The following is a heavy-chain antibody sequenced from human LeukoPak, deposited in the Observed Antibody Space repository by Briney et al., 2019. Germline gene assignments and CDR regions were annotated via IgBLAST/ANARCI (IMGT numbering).Heavy chain of an antibody. V-gene: IGHV3-74*01. CDR1: GFSFSSYY. CDR3: VRLCGDSEIDY. Sequence: GGSLRLSCAVSGFSFSSYYMHWVRHPPGKGLVWVSRINTAGSGTTYADSVKGRFTISRDNAKNTLYLQMDSLRAEDTAVYYCVRLCGDSEIDYWGQRTLVTVSS. D-gene: IGHD5-12*01. CDR2: INTAGSGT. J-gene: IGHJ4*02.